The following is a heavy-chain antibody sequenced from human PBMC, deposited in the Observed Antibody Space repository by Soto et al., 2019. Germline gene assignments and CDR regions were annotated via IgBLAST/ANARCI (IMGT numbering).Heavy chain of an antibody. CDR1: GFSLSTSGMR. V-gene: IGHV2-70*04. CDR2: SDWDDDK. D-gene: IGHD3-3*01. Sequence: SGPTLVNPTQTLTLTCSVSGFSLSTSGMRLSWIRQPPGKALEGLARSDWDDDKSYRTSLKNRLTISKDTSTNHVVLTVTNMDPVETATYYCARTLTIFGVVKKGLDAFDIWGQGTMVTVS. CDR3: ARTLTIFGVVKKGLDAFDI. J-gene: IGHJ3*02.